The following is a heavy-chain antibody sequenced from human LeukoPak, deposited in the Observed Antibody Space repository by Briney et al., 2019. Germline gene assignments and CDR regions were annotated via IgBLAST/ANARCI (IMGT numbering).Heavy chain of an antibody. CDR1: GGSISSSNW. D-gene: IGHD3-9*01. CDR2: IYHTGAT. Sequence: PSGTLSLTCAVSGGSISSSNWWSWVRQPPGKGLEWIGEIYHTGATNYNPSLKSRVTILVDKSKSQVSLKLSSVTAADTAVYYCARVNFDTSTGWGHFDNWGQGTLVTVSS. CDR3: ARVNFDTSTGWGHFDN. V-gene: IGHV4-4*02. J-gene: IGHJ4*02.